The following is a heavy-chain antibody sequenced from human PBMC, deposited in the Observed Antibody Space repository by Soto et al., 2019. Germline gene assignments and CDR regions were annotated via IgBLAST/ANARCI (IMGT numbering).Heavy chain of an antibody. J-gene: IGHJ3*02. CDR3: ARIRGSGSATAGYGAFDI. Sequence: SGPTLVNPTQTLTLTCPFSGFSLRTSGMCVSWIRQPPGKALEWLARIDWDDDTYYRTSLKTRLTISKDTSKNQVVLTMTNMDPVDTATYYCARIRGSGSATAGYGAFDIWGQGTMVTVSS. CDR2: IDWDDDT. D-gene: IGHD1-26*01. V-gene: IGHV2-70*11. CDR1: GFSLRTSGMC.